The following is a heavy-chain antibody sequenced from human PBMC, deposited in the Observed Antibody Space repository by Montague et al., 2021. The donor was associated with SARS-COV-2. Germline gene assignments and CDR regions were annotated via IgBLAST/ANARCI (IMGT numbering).Heavy chain of an antibody. D-gene: IGHD3-10*01. CDR3: ATSRDVLLWFGELLDAFDI. V-gene: IGHV3-23*01. J-gene: IGHJ3*02. Sequence: SLRLSCAASGFTFSSYAMSWVRQAPGKGLEWVSAISVSGGSTYYADSVKGRFTISRDNSKNTLYLQMNSLRAEDTAVYYCATSRDVLLWFGELLDAFDIWGQGTMVTVSS. CDR1: GFTFSSYA. CDR2: ISVSGGST.